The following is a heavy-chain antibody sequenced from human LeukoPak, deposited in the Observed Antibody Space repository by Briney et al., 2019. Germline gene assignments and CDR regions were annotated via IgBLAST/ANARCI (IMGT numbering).Heavy chain of an antibody. Sequence: GGSLRLSCAASGFTFSSYGMHWVRQAPGKGLEWVAVISYDGSNKYYADSVKGRFTISRDNSKNTLYLQMNSLRAEDTAVFYCARIKRGDDSFDIWGQGTMVTVSS. CDR1: GFTFSSYG. J-gene: IGHJ3*02. D-gene: IGHD1-1*01. CDR3: ARIKRGDDSFDI. V-gene: IGHV3-30*03. CDR2: ISYDGSNK.